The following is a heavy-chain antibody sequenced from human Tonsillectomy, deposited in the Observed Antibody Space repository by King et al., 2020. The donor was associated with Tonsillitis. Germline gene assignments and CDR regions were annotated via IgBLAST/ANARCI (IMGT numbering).Heavy chain of an antibody. J-gene: IGHJ6*03. Sequence: VQLVESGGGLVQPGGSLRLSCAASGFTFSSYEMNWVRQAPGKGLEWVSYISSSGSTIYYADSVKGRFTISRDNAKNSLYLQMNSLRAEDTAVYYCARDSYSSSWDTYYYYYMDVWGNGTTVTVSS. CDR2: ISSSGSTI. CDR1: GFTFSSYE. V-gene: IGHV3-48*03. CDR3: ARDSYSSSWDTYYYYYMDV. D-gene: IGHD6-13*01.